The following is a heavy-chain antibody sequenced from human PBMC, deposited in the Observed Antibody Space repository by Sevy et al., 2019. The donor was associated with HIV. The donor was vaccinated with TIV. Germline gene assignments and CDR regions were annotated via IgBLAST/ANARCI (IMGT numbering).Heavy chain of an antibody. D-gene: IGHD3-22*01. CDR3: AAAREYYEDSSGYLDY. J-gene: IGHJ4*02. V-gene: IGHV1-24*01. CDR1: GYTLTKLS. CDR2: FDPEDGET. Sequence: ASVKVSCKVSGYTLTKLSMHWMRQAPGKGLEWMGRFDPEDGETIFAQKFQGRVTMTEDTSTDTAYMELSSLRSEDTAVYYCAAAREYYEDSSGYLDYWGQGTLFTVSS.